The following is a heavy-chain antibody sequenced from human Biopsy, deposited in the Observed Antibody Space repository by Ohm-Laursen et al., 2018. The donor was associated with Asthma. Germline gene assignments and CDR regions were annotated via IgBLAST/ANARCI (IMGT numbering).Heavy chain of an antibody. V-gene: IGHV3-30-3*01. CDR1: GFTFRSYA. Sequence: LRLFCSASGFTFRSYAMHWVRQAPGKGLEWVAVGGSYYDGGLKYYADSVNGRFTVSRDDSKNTLYLQMNSLRPDDTAVYYCARDVMEWYLPAFDFWGQGTLVTVSS. CDR3: ARDVMEWYLPAFDF. J-gene: IGHJ4*02. CDR2: GGSYYDGGLK. D-gene: IGHD3-3*01.